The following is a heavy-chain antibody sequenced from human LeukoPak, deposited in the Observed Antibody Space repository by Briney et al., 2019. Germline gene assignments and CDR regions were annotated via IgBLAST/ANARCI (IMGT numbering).Heavy chain of an antibody. D-gene: IGHD5-18*01. Sequence: GSSVKVSCKASGGTFSSYAISWVRQAPGQGLEWMGWINPSSGGTNYAQKFQGRVTMTGDTSISTVYMELSRLSSDDTAVYFCAGRPDTAMVPIFDYWGQGTLVTISS. CDR1: GGTFSSYA. V-gene: IGHV1-2*02. CDR3: AGRPDTAMVPIFDY. CDR2: INPSSGGT. J-gene: IGHJ4*02.